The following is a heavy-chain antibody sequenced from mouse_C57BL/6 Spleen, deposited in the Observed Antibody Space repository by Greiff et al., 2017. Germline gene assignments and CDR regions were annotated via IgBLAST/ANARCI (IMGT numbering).Heavy chain of an antibody. V-gene: IGHV2-2*01. CDR1: GFSLTSYG. Sequence: QVQLKESGPGLVQPSQSLSITCTVSGFSLTSYGVHWVRQSPGKGLEWLGVIWSGGSTDYNAAFISRLSISKDNSKSQVFFKMNSLQADDTAIYYCARNSLMITSSTVDFDAWGTGTTVTVSS. J-gene: IGHJ1*03. CDR2: IWSGGST. D-gene: IGHD2-4*01. CDR3: ARNSLMITSSTVDFDA.